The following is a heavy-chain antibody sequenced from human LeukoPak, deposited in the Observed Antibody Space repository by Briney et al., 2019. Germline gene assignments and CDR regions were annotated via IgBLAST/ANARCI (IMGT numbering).Heavy chain of an antibody. CDR2: IYSGGST. Sequence: GGSLRLSCAASGFTVSSNYMSWVRQAPGKGLEWVSVIYSGGSTYYADSVKGRFTISRDNSKNTLYLQMNSLRAEDTAVYYCARVGVTMVRGEYYFDYWGQGTLVTVSS. CDR3: ARVGVTMVRGEYYFDY. V-gene: IGHV3-53*01. CDR1: GFTVSSNY. D-gene: IGHD3-10*01. J-gene: IGHJ4*02.